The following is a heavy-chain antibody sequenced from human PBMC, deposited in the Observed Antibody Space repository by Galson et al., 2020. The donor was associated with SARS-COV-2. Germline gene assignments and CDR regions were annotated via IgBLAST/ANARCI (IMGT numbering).Heavy chain of an antibody. D-gene: IGHD2-15*01. J-gene: IGHJ4*02. CDR3: ARQQGHSTCFDY. CDR2: VYYRGNT. Sequence: SETLSLTCTVSGASVSSDNYFWTWIRQPPGKGLEWIGKVYYRGNTRYDPSLKSRVTMSVDTSKNQFSLKLTSVTAADTAVYYCARQQGHSTCFDYWGQGTLVTGSS. CDR1: GASVSSDNYF. V-gene: IGHV4-61*01.